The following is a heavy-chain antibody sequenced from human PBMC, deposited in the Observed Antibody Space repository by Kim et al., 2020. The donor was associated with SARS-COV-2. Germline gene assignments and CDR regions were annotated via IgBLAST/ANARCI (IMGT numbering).Heavy chain of an antibody. CDR3: ARDREVAGPLYYYYYGMDV. Sequence: ASVKVSCKASGYTFTSYYMHWVRQAPGQGLEWMGIINPSGGSTSYAQKFQGRVTMTRDTSTSTVYMELSSLRSEDTAVYYCARDREVAGPLYYYYYGMDVWGQGTTVTVSS. J-gene: IGHJ6*02. D-gene: IGHD6-19*01. V-gene: IGHV1-46*01. CDR2: INPSGGST. CDR1: GYTFTSYY.